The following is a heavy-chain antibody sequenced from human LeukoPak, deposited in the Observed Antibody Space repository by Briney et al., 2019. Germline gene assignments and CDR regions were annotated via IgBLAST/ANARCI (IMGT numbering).Heavy chain of an antibody. CDR3: ARDFVPTMVRGVIIRSNWFDP. J-gene: IGHJ5*02. CDR2: INPSGGST. CDR1: GYTFASYY. Sequence: ASVKVSCKASGYTFASYYMHWMRQAPGQGLEWMGIINPSGGSTSYAQKFQGRVTMTRDMSTSTVYMELSSLRSEDTAVYYCARDFVPTMVRGVIIRSNWFDPWGQGTLVTVSS. D-gene: IGHD3-10*01. V-gene: IGHV1-46*01.